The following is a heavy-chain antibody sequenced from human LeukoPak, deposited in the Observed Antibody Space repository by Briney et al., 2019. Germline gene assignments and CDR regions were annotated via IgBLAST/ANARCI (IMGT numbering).Heavy chain of an antibody. Sequence: SETLSLTCSVSGGSISSLYWSWIRQPPGKGLEWIGYIYYTGSTNYNPSLKSRVTMFVDMSKNQFSLRLSSVTAADPAVYYCARHRAYSSSSPFDYWGQGTLVTVSS. V-gene: IGHV4-59*08. CDR3: ARHRAYSSSSPFDY. CDR2: IYYTGST. CDR1: GGSISSLY. J-gene: IGHJ4*02. D-gene: IGHD6-6*01.